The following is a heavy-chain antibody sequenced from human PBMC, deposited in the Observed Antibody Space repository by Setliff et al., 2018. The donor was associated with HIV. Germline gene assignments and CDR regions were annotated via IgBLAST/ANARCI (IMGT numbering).Heavy chain of an antibody. V-gene: IGHV4-39*01. J-gene: IGHJ5*02. D-gene: IGHD3-22*01. CDR1: GGSIRTGTYY. CDR3: ARHSGPSSGFRWFDP. CDR2: IHYKGNI. Sequence: PSETLSLTCTVSGGSIRTGTYYWGWIRQPPGKGLEWIGHIHYKGNIDYNASLKSRLAISSDTSKNQFSLKLSSVTAADTAVYYCARHSGPSSGFRWFDPWGQGTLVTVSS.